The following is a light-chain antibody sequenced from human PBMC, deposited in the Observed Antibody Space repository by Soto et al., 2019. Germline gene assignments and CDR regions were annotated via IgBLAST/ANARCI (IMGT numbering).Light chain of an antibody. CDR2: GAS. J-gene: IGKJ1*01. CDR3: QQYRNWPRT. V-gene: IGKV3-11*01. CDR1: QSVSSY. Sequence: EIVLSQSAATLSLSTGERATLSCRASQSVSSYLAWYQQKPGQSPRLLIYGASSRATGIPDRFSGRGSGTEFTLTINNLQSEDFAVYYCQQYRNWPRTFGQGTKVDI.